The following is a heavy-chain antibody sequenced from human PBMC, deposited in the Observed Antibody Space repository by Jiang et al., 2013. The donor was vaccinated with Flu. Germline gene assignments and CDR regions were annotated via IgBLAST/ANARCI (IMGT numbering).Heavy chain of an antibody. CDR1: GGSISSGNW. D-gene: IGHD3-10*01. CDR2: IYHSGST. CDR3: ARQRGVTTSREFDY. Sequence: SGPGLVKPSGTLSLTCTVSGGSISSGNWWSWVRQSPGKGLEWIGEIYHSGSTNYNPSLKSRVTISVDKSKNQFSLKVNSLTAADTAVYYCARQRGVTTSREFDYWGQGTLVTVSS. V-gene: IGHV4-4*02. J-gene: IGHJ4*02.